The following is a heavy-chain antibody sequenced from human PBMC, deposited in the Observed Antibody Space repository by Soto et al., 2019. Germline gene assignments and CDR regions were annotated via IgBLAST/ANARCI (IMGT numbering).Heavy chain of an antibody. CDR2: IWYDGGNK. Sequence: QVQLVESGGGVVQPGRSLRLSCAASGFTFSSYGMHWVRQAPGKGLEWVAVIWYDGGNKHYADPVKGRFTISRDNSKNTLSLQMNSLRAEDTAIYYWARDIDWYSNSSGFDNWGQGTLVTVSS. D-gene: IGHD1-26*01. CDR1: GFTFSSYG. CDR3: ARDIDWYSNSSGFDN. V-gene: IGHV3-33*01. J-gene: IGHJ4*02.